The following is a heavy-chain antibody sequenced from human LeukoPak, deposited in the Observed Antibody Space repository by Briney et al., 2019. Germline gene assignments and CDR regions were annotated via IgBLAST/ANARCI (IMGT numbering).Heavy chain of an antibody. CDR2: ISYDGSNK. J-gene: IGHJ6*03. CDR1: GFTFSSYA. CDR3: AREGRRPPYYYYYMDV. V-gene: IGHV3-30*04. Sequence: GGSLRLSCAASGFTFSSYAMHWVRQAPGKGLEWVAVISYDGSNKYYADSVEGRFTISRDNAKNSLYLQMNSLRAEDTAVYYCAREGRRPPYYYYYMDVWGKGTTVTISS.